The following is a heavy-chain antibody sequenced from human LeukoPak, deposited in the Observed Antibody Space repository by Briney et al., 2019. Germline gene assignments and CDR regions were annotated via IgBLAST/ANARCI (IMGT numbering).Heavy chain of an antibody. CDR1: GFTFSSYW. D-gene: IGHD3-3*01. Sequence: GGSLRLSCAASGFTFSSYWMSWVRQAPGKGXXXXAKIKQDGSEKYYVDSVKGRFTISRDNAKNSLYLQMNSLRAEDTAVYYCARENTIFGVVINYWGQGTLVTVSS. V-gene: IGHV3-7*01. CDR2: IKQDGSEK. CDR3: ARENTIFGVVINY. J-gene: IGHJ4*02.